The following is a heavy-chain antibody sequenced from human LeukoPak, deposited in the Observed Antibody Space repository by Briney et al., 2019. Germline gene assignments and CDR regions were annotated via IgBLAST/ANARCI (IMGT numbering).Heavy chain of an antibody. CDR1: GFTFDDYA. J-gene: IGHJ4*02. V-gene: IGHV3-43*02. D-gene: IGHD3-3*01. CDR2: ISGDGGST. CDR3: AKVARLRFLEWLSSYDY. Sequence: GGSLRLSCAASGFTFDDYAIHWVRQAPGKGLEWVSLISGDGGSTYYADSVKGRFTISRDNSKNSLYLQMNSLRTEDTALYYCAKVARLRFLEWLSSYDYWGQGTLVTVSS.